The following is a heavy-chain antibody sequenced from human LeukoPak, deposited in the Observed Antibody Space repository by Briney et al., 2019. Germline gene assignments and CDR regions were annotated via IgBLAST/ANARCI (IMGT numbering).Heavy chain of an antibody. CDR3: ARSPPPSNYDPRGYYYYMDV. J-gene: IGHJ6*03. Sequence: GGSLRLSCAASGFTFSSYSMNWVRQAPGKGLEWVSSISSSSSYIYYADSVKGRFTISRDNAKNSLYLQMNSLRAEDTAVYYCARSPPPSNYDPRGYYYYMDVWGKGTTVTVSS. V-gene: IGHV3-21*01. D-gene: IGHD4-11*01. CDR1: GFTFSSYS. CDR2: ISSSSSYI.